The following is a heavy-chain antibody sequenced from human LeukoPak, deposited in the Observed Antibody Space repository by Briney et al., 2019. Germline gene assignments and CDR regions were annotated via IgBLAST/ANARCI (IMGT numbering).Heavy chain of an antibody. CDR3: ARVDVFGVVSSDYYYYYMDV. D-gene: IGHD3-3*01. CDR1: GASISSYY. V-gene: IGHV4-4*08. Sequence: SETLSLTCTVSGASISSYYWSWIRQPPGKGLEWIGYIYTSGSTNYNPSLKSRVTMSVDTSKYQFSLKLSYVTAADTAVYYCARVDVFGVVSSDYYYYYMDVWGKGTTVTVSS. J-gene: IGHJ6*03. CDR2: IYTSGST.